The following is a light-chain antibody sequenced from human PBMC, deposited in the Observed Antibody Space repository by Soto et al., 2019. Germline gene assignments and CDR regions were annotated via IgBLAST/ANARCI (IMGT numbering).Light chain of an antibody. CDR3: QSYDSSLSGWV. CDR2: GNS. CDR1: SSNIGAGYD. V-gene: IGLV1-40*01. Sequence: QSVLTQPPSVSGAPGQRVTISCTGSSSNIGAGYDVHWYQQLPGTAPKLLIYGNSKRPSGVPDRFSGSKSGTSASIAITGLQAEDEADYYCQSYDSSLSGWVFGGGTKLTVL. J-gene: IGLJ3*02.